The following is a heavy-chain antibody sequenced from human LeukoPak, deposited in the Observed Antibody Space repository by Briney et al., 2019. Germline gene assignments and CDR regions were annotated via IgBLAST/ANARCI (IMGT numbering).Heavy chain of an antibody. CDR3: ARERSLDYDILTGYPRPHAFDI. V-gene: IGHV1-69*01. Sequence: WASVKVSCKASGGTFSSYAISWVRQAPGQGLEWMGGIIPIFCTANYAQKFQGRVTITADESTSTAYMELSSLRSEDTAVYYCARERSLDYDILTGYPRPHAFDIWGQGTMVTVSS. D-gene: IGHD3-9*01. CDR2: IIPIFCTA. J-gene: IGHJ3*02. CDR1: GGTFSSYA.